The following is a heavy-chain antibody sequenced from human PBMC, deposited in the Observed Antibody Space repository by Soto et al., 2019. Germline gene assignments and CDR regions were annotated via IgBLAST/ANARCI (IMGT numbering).Heavy chain of an antibody. V-gene: IGHV1-8*01. CDR3: DSGSTGRQGGMEV. Sequence: ASVKVSCKGSGSTFTSYGLNWVRQATGHGLEWIGWINPNSGNTGYAQNFPGRVTMTRNTSISPADREVISLISEDTAADCCDSGSTGRQGGMEVSAQATTVNVSS. CDR1: GSTFTSYG. D-gene: IGHD3-3*02. CDR2: INPNSGNT. J-gene: IGHJ6*02.